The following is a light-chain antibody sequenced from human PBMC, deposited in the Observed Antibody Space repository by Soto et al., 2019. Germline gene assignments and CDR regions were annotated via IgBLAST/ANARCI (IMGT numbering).Light chain of an antibody. V-gene: IGLV1-47*01. CDR1: SSNIGSNY. Sequence: QSVLTQPPSASGTPGQRVTISCSGSSSNIGSNYVYWYQQLPGTAPKLLIYRNNQRPSGVPDRCSGSKSGTSASLAISGLRSEDEADYYWAAWDDSLSVVFGGGTKVTVL. CDR2: RNN. CDR3: AAWDDSLSVV. J-gene: IGLJ2*01.